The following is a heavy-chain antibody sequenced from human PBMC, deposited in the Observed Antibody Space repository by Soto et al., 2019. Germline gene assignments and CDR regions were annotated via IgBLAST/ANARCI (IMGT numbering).Heavy chain of an antibody. D-gene: IGHD6-13*01. J-gene: IGHJ5*02. CDR1: GFTFNDYG. Sequence: GGSLRLSCAASGFTFNDYGIHWVRQAPGKGLDWVAVISYDGSNKYYADSVKGRFTISRDNSKNTLYLQMNSLRAEDTAVYYCARRPRVAAAGPTFDPWGQGTLVTVYS. V-gene: IGHV3-30*03. CDR3: ARRPRVAAAGPTFDP. CDR2: ISYDGSNK.